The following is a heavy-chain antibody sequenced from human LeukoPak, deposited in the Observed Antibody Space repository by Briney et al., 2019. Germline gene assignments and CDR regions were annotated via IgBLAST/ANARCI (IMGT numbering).Heavy chain of an antibody. Sequence: PGGSLRLSCAGSGLIVSTNYMTWVRQAPGQGPEWVSIIYIDETIYYVDSVKGRFTISRDNSKNTVYLQMSSLTVDDTATYFCTGGNPRPFDYWGQGTLVTVSS. V-gene: IGHV3-53*01. CDR2: IYIDETI. J-gene: IGHJ4*02. CDR3: TGGNPRPFDY. D-gene: IGHD3-16*01. CDR1: GLIVSTNY.